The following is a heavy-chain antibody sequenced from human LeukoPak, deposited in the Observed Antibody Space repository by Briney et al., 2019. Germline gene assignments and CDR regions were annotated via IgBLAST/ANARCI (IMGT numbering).Heavy chain of an antibody. J-gene: IGHJ5*02. CDR3: ARGHMITFGGVIVTPSRVNWFDP. CDR2: INHSGST. V-gene: IGHV4-34*01. CDR1: GGSFSGYY. D-gene: IGHD3-16*02. Sequence: SETLSLTCAVYGGSFSGYYWSWIRQPPGKGLEWIGEINHSGSTNYNPSLKSRVTISVDTSKNQFSLKLSSVTAADTAVYYCARGHMITFGGVIVTPSRVNWFDPWGQGTLDTVSS.